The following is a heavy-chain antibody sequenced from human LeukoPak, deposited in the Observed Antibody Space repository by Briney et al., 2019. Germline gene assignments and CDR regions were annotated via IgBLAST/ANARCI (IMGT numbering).Heavy chain of an antibody. CDR1: GGSISSSSYY. V-gene: IGHV4-39*07. CDR2: IYHSGST. Sequence: SETLSLTCTVSGGSISSSSYYWGWVRQPPGKGLEWIGSIYHSGSTYYNPSLKSRITISVDTSKNQFSLKLSSVTAADTAVYYCARGQGYYDSDHRFDYWGQGTLVTASS. J-gene: IGHJ4*02. CDR3: ARGQGYYDSDHRFDY. D-gene: IGHD3-22*01.